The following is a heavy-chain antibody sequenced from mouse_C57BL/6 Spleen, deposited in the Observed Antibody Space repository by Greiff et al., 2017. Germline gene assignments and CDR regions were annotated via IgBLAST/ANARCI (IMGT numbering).Heavy chain of an antibody. D-gene: IGHD2-5*01. J-gene: IGHJ4*01. Sequence: ESGPGLVKPSQSLSLTCSVTGYSITSGYYWNWIRQFPGNKLEWMGYISYDGSNNYNPSLKNRISIPRDTSKNQFFLKLNSVTTYDTATYYCATYYSNYDAMDYWGQGTSVTVSS. V-gene: IGHV3-6*01. CDR2: ISYDGSN. CDR3: ATYYSNYDAMDY. CDR1: GYSITSGYY.